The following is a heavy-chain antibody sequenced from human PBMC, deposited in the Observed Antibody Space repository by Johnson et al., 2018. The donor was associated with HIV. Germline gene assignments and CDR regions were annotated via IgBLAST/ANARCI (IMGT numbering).Heavy chain of an antibody. V-gene: IGHV3-74*02. CDR1: GFTFSSYW. CDR2: INSDGSST. D-gene: IGHD6-6*01. Sequence: VQLVESGGGVVQPGRSLRLSCAASGFTFSSYWMHWVRQAPGKGLVWVSRINSDGSSTSYADSVKGRFTVSRDSSKNTLFLQMNSLRAEDTAVYFCAKVHIAARWSDAFDIWGQGTMVTVSS. J-gene: IGHJ3*02. CDR3: AKVHIAARWSDAFDI.